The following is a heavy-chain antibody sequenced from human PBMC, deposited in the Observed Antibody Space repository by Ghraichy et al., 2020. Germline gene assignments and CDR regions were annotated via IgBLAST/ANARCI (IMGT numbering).Heavy chain of an antibody. J-gene: IGHJ3*02. D-gene: IGHD1-26*01. CDR2: IYYSGST. V-gene: IGHV4-39*01. Sequence: SETLSLTCTVSGGSISSSSYYWGWIRPPPGKGLEWIGSIYYSGSTYYNPSLKSRVTISVDTSKNQFSLKLSSVTAADTAVYYCARLVGATFAFDIWGQGTMVTVSS. CDR1: GGSISSSSYY. CDR3: ARLVGATFAFDI.